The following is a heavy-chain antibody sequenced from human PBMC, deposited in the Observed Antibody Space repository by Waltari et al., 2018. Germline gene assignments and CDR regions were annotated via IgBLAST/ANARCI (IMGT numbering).Heavy chain of an antibody. D-gene: IGHD5-12*01. Sequence: QVQLVQSGAEVKKPGASVKVSCQASGYTFTSYAMHWVRQAPGQRLEWMGWINAGNGNTKYSQEFQGRVTITRDTSASTAYMELSSLRSEDMAVYYCARDLEMATIGPAYWGQGTLVTVSS. J-gene: IGHJ4*02. CDR3: ARDLEMATIGPAY. CDR1: GYTFTSYA. V-gene: IGHV1-3*03. CDR2: INAGNGNT.